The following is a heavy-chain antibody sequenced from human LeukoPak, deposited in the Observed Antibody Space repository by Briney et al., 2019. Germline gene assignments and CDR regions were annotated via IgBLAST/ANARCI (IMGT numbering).Heavy chain of an antibody. J-gene: IGHJ6*03. CDR1: GYTFTSYD. CDR3: ARGIAAAGIIRYYYYYYYMDV. CDR2: MNPNSGNT. D-gene: IGHD6-13*01. V-gene: IGHV1-8*01. Sequence: EASVKVSCKASGYTFTSYDINWVRQATGQGREWMGWMNPNSGNTGYAQKFQGRVTMTRNTSISTAYMELSSLRSEDTAVYYCARGIAAAGIIRYYYYYYYMDVWGKGTTVTVSS.